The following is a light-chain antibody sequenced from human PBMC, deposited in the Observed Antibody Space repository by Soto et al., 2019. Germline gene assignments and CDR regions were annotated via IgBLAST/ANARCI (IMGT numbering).Light chain of an antibody. CDR3: SAHGGTNPYV. Sequence: QSALTQPPSASGSPGQSVAISCTGTASDIGGYTFVSWYQQHPGKAPKLLIYDVNTRPSGVPDRFSGSKSGNTASLTVSGLQAEDEDDYYCSAHGGTNPYVFGTGTKVTVL. J-gene: IGLJ1*01. CDR2: DVN. V-gene: IGLV2-8*01. CDR1: ASDIGGYTF.